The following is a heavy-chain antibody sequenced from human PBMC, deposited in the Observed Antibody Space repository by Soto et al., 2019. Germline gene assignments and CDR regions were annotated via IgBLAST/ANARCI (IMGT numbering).Heavy chain of an antibody. V-gene: IGHV3-33*01. J-gene: IGHJ4*02. CDR2: IWYDGSNK. Sequence: QLGGSLRLSCAASGFTFSSYGMHWVRQAPGKGLEWVAVIWYDGSNKYYADSVKGRFTISRDNSKNTLYLQMNSLRAEDTAVYYCARSDNHYGDYPDYWGQGTLVTVSS. CDR3: ARSDNHYGDYPDY. CDR1: GFTFSSYG. D-gene: IGHD4-17*01.